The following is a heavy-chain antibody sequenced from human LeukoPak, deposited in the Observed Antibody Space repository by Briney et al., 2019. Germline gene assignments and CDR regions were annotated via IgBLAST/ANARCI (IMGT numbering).Heavy chain of an antibody. J-gene: IGHJ5*02. V-gene: IGHV3-23*01. CDR3: AKEGVPGRGLSWFDP. CDR1: GFTFSSYA. Sequence: PGGSLRLSCAASGFTFSSYAMSWVRQAPGKGLDWVSAISGSGGSTYYADSVKGRFTISRDSSKNTLYLQINSLRAEDTAVYYCAKEGVPGRGLSWFDPWGQGTQVTVSS. CDR2: ISGSGGST. D-gene: IGHD2-2*01.